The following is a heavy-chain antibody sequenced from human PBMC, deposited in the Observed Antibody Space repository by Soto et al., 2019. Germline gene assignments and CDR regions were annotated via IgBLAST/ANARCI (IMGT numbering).Heavy chain of an antibody. CDR1: GFTFSSYG. CDR3: AKDGYCSGGSCYSPNYYFDY. Sequence: GGSLRLSCAASGFTFSSYGMHWVRQAPGKGLEWVAVISYDGSNKYYADSVKGRFTISRDNSKNTLYLQMNSLRAEDTAVYYCAKDGYCSGGSCYSPNYYFDYWGQGTLVTVSS. V-gene: IGHV3-30*18. D-gene: IGHD2-15*01. CDR2: ISYDGSNK. J-gene: IGHJ4*02.